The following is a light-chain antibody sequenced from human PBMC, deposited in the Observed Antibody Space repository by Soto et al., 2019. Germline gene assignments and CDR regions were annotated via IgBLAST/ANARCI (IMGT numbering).Light chain of an antibody. Sequence: QSALTQPASVSGSPGQSITISCTGTSSDVGGYNYVSWYQQHPGKAPKLMIYDVRNRPSGVSNRFSRSKSGSTASLTISGVQAEDEADYYCGSYTGTGTLLFGGGTKLTVL. J-gene: IGLJ2*01. CDR1: SSDVGGYNY. CDR2: DVR. CDR3: GSYTGTGTLL. V-gene: IGLV2-14*01.